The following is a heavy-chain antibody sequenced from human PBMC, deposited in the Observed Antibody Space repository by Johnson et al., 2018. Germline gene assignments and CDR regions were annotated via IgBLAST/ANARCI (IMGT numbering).Heavy chain of an antibody. CDR1: GGNFSRFP. J-gene: IGHJ4*02. CDR3: ARDSGDYYFAF. Sequence: QVQLVQSGAEVKKPGSSVTVSCQASGGNFSRFPISWVRQAPGHGLEWMGGIIPIFETRNYAQKFQGRVTITADESTRTVYMDLSSLTSEDTAMYYCARDSGDYYFAFWGQGTLVTVSS. CDR2: IIPIFETR. D-gene: IGHD3-22*01. V-gene: IGHV1-69*01.